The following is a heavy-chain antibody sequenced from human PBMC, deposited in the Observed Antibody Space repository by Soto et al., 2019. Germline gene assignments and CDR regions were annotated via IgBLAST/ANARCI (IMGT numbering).Heavy chain of an antibody. V-gene: IGHV4-34*01. D-gene: IGHD3-9*01. CDR3: ASSPYYDILTGYYPRYNWFDP. CDR1: GGSFSGYY. CDR2: INHSGST. J-gene: IGHJ5*02. Sequence: QVQLQQWGAGLLKPSETLSLTCAVYGGSFSGYYWSWIRQPPGKGLEWIGEINHSGSTNYNPSLKSRFTISVDTSKNQFSLKLSSVTAADTAVYYCASSPYYDILTGYYPRYNWFDPWGQGTLVTVSS.